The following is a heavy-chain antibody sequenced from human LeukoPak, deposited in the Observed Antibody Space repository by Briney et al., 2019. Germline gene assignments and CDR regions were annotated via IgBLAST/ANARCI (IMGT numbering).Heavy chain of an antibody. J-gene: IGHJ4*02. D-gene: IGHD2-15*01. V-gene: IGHV3-30*18. Sequence: GGSLRLSCAASGFTFSSFGMHWVRQAPGKGLEWVATISYDGSSKFYADSVKGRFTISRDNSKNTLYLQMNSLRAEDTAVYFCAKDWEHCSGASCSRLDYWGQGTLVTVSS. CDR2: ISYDGSSK. CDR3: AKDWEHCSGASCSRLDY. CDR1: GFTFSSFG.